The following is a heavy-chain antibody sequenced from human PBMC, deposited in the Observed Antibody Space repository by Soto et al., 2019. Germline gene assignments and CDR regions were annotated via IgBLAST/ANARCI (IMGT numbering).Heavy chain of an antibody. Sequence: SETLSLTCAVYGGSFSGYYWSWIRQPPGKGLEWIGEINHSGSTNYNPSLKSRVTISVDTSKNQFSLKLSSVTAADTAVYYCARGHPNNWVIVAPHPYYLDYWGQGTLVTVSS. CDR1: GGSFSGYY. V-gene: IGHV4-34*01. CDR2: INHSGST. D-gene: IGHD3-22*01. CDR3: ARGHPNNWVIVAPHPYYLDY. J-gene: IGHJ4*01.